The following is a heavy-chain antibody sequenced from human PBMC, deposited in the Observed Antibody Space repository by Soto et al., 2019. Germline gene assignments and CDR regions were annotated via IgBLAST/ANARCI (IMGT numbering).Heavy chain of an antibody. J-gene: IGHJ3*02. D-gene: IGHD4-17*01. CDR3: TRSGDADYEQRDDAFDI. V-gene: IGHV3-74*02. CDR2: MNSDGTST. Sequence: EVQLVESGGDLVKPGGSLRLSCAASGFIFSHAWFHWVRQPPGKGLVWVSRMNSDGTSTSYADSVRGRFTISRDNAKNTLYLQMNSLRAEDTAVYYCTRSGDADYEQRDDAFDIWGQGTMVTVSS. CDR1: GFIFSHAW.